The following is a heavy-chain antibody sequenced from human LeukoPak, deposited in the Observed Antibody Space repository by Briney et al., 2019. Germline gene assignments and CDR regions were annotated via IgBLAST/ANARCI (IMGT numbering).Heavy chain of an antibody. V-gene: IGHV3-30*04. D-gene: IGHD3-10*01. J-gene: IGHJ5*02. CDR2: ISYDGSNK. CDR1: GFTFSSYA. CDR3: ARGRSELLWFGELPGWFDP. Sequence: PGRSLRLSCAASGFTFSSYAMHWVRQAPGKGLEWVAVISYDGSNKYYADSVKGRFTITRDNSKNTLYLQMNSLRAEDTAVYYCARGRSELLWFGELPGWFDPWGQGTLVTVSS.